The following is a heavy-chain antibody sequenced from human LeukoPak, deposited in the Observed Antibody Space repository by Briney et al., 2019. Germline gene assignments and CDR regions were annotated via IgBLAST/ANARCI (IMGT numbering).Heavy chain of an antibody. J-gene: IGHJ4*02. CDR1: GGSISSYS. V-gene: IGHV4-59*12. Sequence: SETLSLTCTVSGGSISSYSWSWIRQPPGKGLEWIGYIYYSGSTYYNPSLKSRVTISVDTSKNQFSLKLSSVTAADTAVYYCARDGDGYSDYWGQGTLVTVSS. CDR2: IYYSGST. D-gene: IGHD5-24*01. CDR3: ARDGDGYSDY.